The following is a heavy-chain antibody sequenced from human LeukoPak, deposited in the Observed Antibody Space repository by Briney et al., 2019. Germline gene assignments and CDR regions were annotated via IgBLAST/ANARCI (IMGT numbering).Heavy chain of an antibody. V-gene: IGHV3-23*01. D-gene: IGHD5-24*01. J-gene: IGHJ4*02. CDR1: GFTFSSYG. CDR2: SGSDGTP. Sequence: PGGSLRLSCAASGFTFSSYGMSWVRQAPGKGLEWVSASGSDGTPYYADSVKGRFTISRDNSKNTLYLQMNSLRAEDTAVYYCAKDPKPLAEMAPAGDYWGQGTLVSVSS. CDR3: AKDPKPLAEMAPAGDY.